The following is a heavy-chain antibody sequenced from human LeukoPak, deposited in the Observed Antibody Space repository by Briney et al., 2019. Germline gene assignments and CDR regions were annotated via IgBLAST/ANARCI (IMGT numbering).Heavy chain of an antibody. CDR2: IRSKAYGGTT. J-gene: IGHJ6*03. Sequence: GGSLRLSCTASGFTFGDYAMSWFRQAPGKGLEWVGFIRSKAYGGTTEYAASVKGRFTISRDDSKSIAYPQMNSLKTEDTAVYYCTSTTIFGVVTSYYYMDVWGKGTTVTVSS. CDR3: TSTTIFGVVTSYYYMDV. D-gene: IGHD3-3*01. CDR1: GFTFGDYA. V-gene: IGHV3-49*03.